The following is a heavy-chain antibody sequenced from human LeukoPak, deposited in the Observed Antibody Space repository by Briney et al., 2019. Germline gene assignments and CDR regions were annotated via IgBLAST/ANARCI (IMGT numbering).Heavy chain of an antibody. CDR3: ARGLAVAGDLYYYYGMDV. J-gene: IGHJ6*02. Sequence: ASVKVSCKASGYTFTSYAMHWVRQAPGQRLEWMGWINAGNGNTKYSQKFQGRVTITRDTSASTAYMELSSLRSEDTAVYYCARGLAVAGDLYYYYGMDVWGQGTTVTVSS. D-gene: IGHD6-19*01. CDR2: INAGNGNT. CDR1: GYTFTSYA. V-gene: IGHV1-3*01.